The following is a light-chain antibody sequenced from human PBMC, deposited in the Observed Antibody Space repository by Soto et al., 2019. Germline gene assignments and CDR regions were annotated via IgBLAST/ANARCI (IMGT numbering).Light chain of an antibody. CDR3: SSYTSSSTLFV. CDR1: SSDVGGYKY. CDR2: EVS. J-gene: IGLJ1*01. V-gene: IGLV2-14*01. Sequence: QSALTQPASVSGSPGQSITISCTGTSSDVGGYKYVSWYQQHPGKAPKLMIYEVSNRPSGVSNRFSGSKSGNTASLTISGLQAVDEADYYCSSYTSSSTLFVFGTGTKVTVL.